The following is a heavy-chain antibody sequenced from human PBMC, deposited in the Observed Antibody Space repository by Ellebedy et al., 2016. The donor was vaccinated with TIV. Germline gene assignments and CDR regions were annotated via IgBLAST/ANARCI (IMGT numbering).Heavy chain of an antibody. J-gene: IGHJ4*02. CDR3: ARSRGVSY. Sequence: GESPKISCAASGFPLSNYWMTWVRQAPGKGPECVANIKQDGSEKYYVDSVKGRFTISRDNAKNSLYLQMNSLRAEDTAVYFCARSRGVSYWGQGTLVTVSS. CDR2: IKQDGSEK. D-gene: IGHD2-8*01. CDR1: GFPLSNYW. V-gene: IGHV3-7*05.